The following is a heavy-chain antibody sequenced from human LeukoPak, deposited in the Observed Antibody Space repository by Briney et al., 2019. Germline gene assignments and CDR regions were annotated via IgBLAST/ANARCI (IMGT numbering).Heavy chain of an antibody. J-gene: IGHJ4*02. CDR3: ARAKRWLRSIDY. Sequence: PGGSLRLSCAASGFTFSSYAMHWVRQAPGKGLEWVAVISYDGSNKYYADSVKGRFTISRDNSKNTLYLQMNSLRAEDTAVYYCARAKRWLRSIDYWGQGTLVTVSS. V-gene: IGHV3-30-3*01. D-gene: IGHD5-12*01. CDR2: ISYDGSNK. CDR1: GFTFSSYA.